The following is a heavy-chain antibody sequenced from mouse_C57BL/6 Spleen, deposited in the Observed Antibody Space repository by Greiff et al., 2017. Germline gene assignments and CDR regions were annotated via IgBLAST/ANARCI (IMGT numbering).Heavy chain of an antibody. D-gene: IGHD1-1*01. Sequence: VQLQQSGPELVKPGASVKISCKASGYTFTDYYMNWVKQSHGKSLEWIGDINPNNGGTSYNQKFKGKATLTVDKSSSTAYMELHSLTSEDSAVYYCAREEFITTVVATLYWYFEVWGTGNTVTVSS. CDR1: GYTFTDYY. CDR3: AREEFITTVVATLYWYFEV. CDR2: INPNNGGT. J-gene: IGHJ1*03. V-gene: IGHV1-26*01.